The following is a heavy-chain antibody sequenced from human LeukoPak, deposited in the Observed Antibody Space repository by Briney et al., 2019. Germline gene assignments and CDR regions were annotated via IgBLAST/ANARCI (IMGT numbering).Heavy chain of an antibody. D-gene: IGHD3-10*01. J-gene: IGHJ6*03. Sequence: SETLSLTCAVYGGSFSGYYWNWIRQPPGKGLEWIGEINHSGSTNYNPSLKSRVTISVDTSKNQFSLKLSSVTAADTAVYYCARRMGRRFGERYYYYHYMDVWGKGTTVTISS. CDR1: GGSFSGYY. CDR3: ARRMGRRFGERYYYYHYMDV. CDR2: INHSGST. V-gene: IGHV4-34*01.